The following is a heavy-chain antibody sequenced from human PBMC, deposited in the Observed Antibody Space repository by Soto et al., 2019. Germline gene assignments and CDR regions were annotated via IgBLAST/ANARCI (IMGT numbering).Heavy chain of an antibody. CDR3: ARGENIVATILYYYYYMDV. D-gene: IGHD5-12*01. Sequence: GASVKVSCKASGYTFTSYDINWVRQATGQGLEWMGWMNPNSGNTGHAQKFQGRVTMTRNTSISTAYMELSSLRSEDTAVYYCARGENIVATILYYYYYMDVWGKGTTVTVSS. J-gene: IGHJ6*03. CDR2: MNPNSGNT. V-gene: IGHV1-8*01. CDR1: GYTFTSYD.